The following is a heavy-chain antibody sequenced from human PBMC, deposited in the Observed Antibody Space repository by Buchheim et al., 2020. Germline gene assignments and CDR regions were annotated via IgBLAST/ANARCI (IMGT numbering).Heavy chain of an antibody. CDR2: INHSGGI. J-gene: IGHJ4*02. CDR1: GGSFSGYY. Sequence: QVQSQQWGAGLLTPSETLSLLCAVYGGSFSGYYCTWIRQPPGKGLEWFGEINHSGGIDYSPSFKSRVTMLLETSQNQFSLKLKSMAAADTAVYHCARGSITYRLSTWGQGTL. D-gene: IGHD6-6*01. V-gene: IGHV4-34*01. CDR3: ARGSITYRLST.